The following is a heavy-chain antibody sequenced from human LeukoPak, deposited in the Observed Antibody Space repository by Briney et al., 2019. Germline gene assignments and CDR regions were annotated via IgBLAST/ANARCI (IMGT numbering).Heavy chain of an antibody. V-gene: IGHV1-2*02. CDR2: INPNSGGT. Sequence: ASVKVSCKASGYTFTGYYMHWVRQAPGQGLEWMGWINPNSGGTNYAQKFQGRVTMTRDTSISTAYMELSSLRSEDTAVYYCARDTRHRYCSSTSCYRGWLDPWGQGTLDTVSS. CDR3: ARDTRHRYCSSTSCYRGWLDP. CDR1: GYTFTGYY. D-gene: IGHD2-2*01. J-gene: IGHJ5*02.